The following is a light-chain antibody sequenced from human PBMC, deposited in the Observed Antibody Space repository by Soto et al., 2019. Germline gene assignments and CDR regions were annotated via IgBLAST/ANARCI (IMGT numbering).Light chain of an antibody. CDR1: QGISSW. Sequence: DIQMTQSPSSVSASVGDRVTITCRASQGISSWLSWYQQKPGKAPKLLIYSASNLQGGVPSRFTGCGAGTDFSLTTSSLQPEDLATYYCQQTISFHPTFGRGTKVEVK. V-gene: IGKV1-12*01. CDR2: SAS. CDR3: QQTISFHPT. J-gene: IGKJ1*01.